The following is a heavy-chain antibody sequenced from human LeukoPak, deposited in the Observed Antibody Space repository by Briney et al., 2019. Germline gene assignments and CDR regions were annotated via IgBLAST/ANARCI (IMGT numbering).Heavy chain of an antibody. CDR2: IRSKAYGGTT. Sequence: GGSLRLSCTASGFTFGDYAMSWVRQAPGKGLEWVGFIRSKAYGGTTEYAASVKGRFTISRDDSKSIAYLQMNSLKTEDTAVYYCTRGSMVRGVIIPFDPWGQGTPVTVSS. J-gene: IGHJ5*02. CDR1: GFTFGDYA. D-gene: IGHD3-10*01. CDR3: TRGSMVRGVIIPFDP. V-gene: IGHV3-49*04.